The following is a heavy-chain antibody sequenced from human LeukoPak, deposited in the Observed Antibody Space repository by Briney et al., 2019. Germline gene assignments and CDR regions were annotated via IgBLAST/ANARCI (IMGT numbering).Heavy chain of an antibody. CDR2: ISSSANTI. D-gene: IGHD2-15*01. CDR3: ATRSGWTFDY. V-gene: IGHV3-48*03. CDR1: GFTFSTYE. J-gene: IGHJ4*02. Sequence: GGSLRLSCAASGFTFSTYEINWVRQALGKGLEWISYISSSANTIYYADSVKGRFTISRDNAKHSLYLQMNSLRAEDTAVYYCATRSGWTFDYWGQGTLVTVSS.